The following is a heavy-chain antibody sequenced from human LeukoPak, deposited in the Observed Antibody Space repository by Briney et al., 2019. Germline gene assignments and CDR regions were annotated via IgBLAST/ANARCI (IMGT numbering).Heavy chain of an antibody. CDR3: ASQLSSYGYDAFDY. Sequence: SETLSLTCTVSGGSISSSSYYWGWIRQPPGKGLEWIGSIYYSARTYYNPTLKSRVTISVDTFKNQFSLKLSSVTAADTAVYYCASQLSSYGYDAFDYWGQGTLVTVSS. V-gene: IGHV4-39*01. CDR2: IYYSART. J-gene: IGHJ4*02. CDR1: GGSISSSSYY. D-gene: IGHD5-18*01.